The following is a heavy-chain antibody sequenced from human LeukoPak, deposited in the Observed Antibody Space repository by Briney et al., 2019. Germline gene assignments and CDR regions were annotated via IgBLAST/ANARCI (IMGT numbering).Heavy chain of an antibody. J-gene: IGHJ4*02. CDR3: ARYSRGPFDY. V-gene: IGHV4-59*01. CDR2: IYYSGST. CDR1: GGSISSYY. Sequence: SETLSLTCTVSGGSISSYYWSWIRQPPGKGLEWIGYIYYSGSTNYNPSLKSRVTISVDTSKNQSSLKLSSVTAADTAVYYCARYSRGPFDYWGQGTLVTVSS. D-gene: IGHD2-21*01.